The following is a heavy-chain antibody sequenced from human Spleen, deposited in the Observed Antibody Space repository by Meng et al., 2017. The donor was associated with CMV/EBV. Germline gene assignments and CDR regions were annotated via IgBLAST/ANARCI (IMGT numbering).Heavy chain of an antibody. V-gene: IGHV4-34*01. CDR1: GDSISGYY. CDR3: ASEPVGWYFDL. Sequence: SETLSLTCTVSGDSISGYYWTWIRQPPGKGLEWIGEINHGGVTHYNSSLNSRVTISLDTSKKRFSLRLTSVTAADTAVYYCASEPVGWYFDLWGRGTLVTVSS. CDR2: INHGGVT. J-gene: IGHJ2*01. D-gene: IGHD1-14*01.